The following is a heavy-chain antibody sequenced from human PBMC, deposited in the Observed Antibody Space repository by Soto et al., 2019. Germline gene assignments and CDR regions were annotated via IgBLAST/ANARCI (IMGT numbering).Heavy chain of an antibody. Sequence: QVQLVESGGGVVQPGRSLRLSCAASGFTFSSYAMHWVRQAPGKGLEWVAVIPYDGSNKYYADSVKGRFTISRDNSKNTLYLQMNSLRAEDTAVYYCARDLAYSSSYWGQGTLVTVSS. CDR2: IPYDGSNK. V-gene: IGHV3-30-3*01. D-gene: IGHD6-6*01. J-gene: IGHJ4*02. CDR3: ARDLAYSSSY. CDR1: GFTFSSYA.